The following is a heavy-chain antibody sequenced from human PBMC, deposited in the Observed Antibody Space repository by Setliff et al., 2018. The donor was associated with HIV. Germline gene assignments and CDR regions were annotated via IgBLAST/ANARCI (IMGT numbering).Heavy chain of an antibody. CDR1: GFTFSSYW. CDR3: AREPSTVTTDYFDY. Sequence: GGSLRLPCAASGFTFSSYWMSWVRQAPGKGLEWVANIKQDGSEKYYVDSVKGRFTISRDNAKNSLYLQMNSLRAEDTAVYYCAREPSTVTTDYFDYWGQGTLVTVSS. CDR2: IKQDGSEK. D-gene: IGHD4-17*01. J-gene: IGHJ4*02. V-gene: IGHV3-7*01.